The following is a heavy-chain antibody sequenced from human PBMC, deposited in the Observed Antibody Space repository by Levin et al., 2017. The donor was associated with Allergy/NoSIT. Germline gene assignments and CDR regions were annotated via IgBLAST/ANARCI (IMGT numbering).Heavy chain of an antibody. CDR3: ARVSARYSNHRWFDP. V-gene: IGHV4-34*01. Sequence: SETLSLTCAVYGGSFSGYYWSWIRQPPGKGLEWIGEINHSGTTNYNPSLKSRVTISVDTPKNQFSLKLTSVTAADTAVYYCARVSARYSNHRWFDPWGQGTLVTVSS. CDR2: INHSGTT. CDR1: GGSFSGYY. D-gene: IGHD4-11*01. J-gene: IGHJ5*02.